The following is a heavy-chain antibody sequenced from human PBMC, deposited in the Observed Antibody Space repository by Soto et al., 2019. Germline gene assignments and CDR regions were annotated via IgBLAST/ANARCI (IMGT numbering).Heavy chain of an antibody. V-gene: IGHV1-46*01. CDR2: INPSGGST. CDR3: ARGLIYDSSGYYFDY. D-gene: IGHD3-22*01. Sequence: QVQLVQSGAEVKKPGASVKVSCKASGYTFTSYYMHWVRQAPGQGLEWMGIINPSGGSTRYAQKFRGRVPMTRDTSESTVDMEVSSLRSEDTAVYYCARGLIYDSSGYYFDYWGQGTLVTVSS. CDR1: GYTFTSYY. J-gene: IGHJ4*02.